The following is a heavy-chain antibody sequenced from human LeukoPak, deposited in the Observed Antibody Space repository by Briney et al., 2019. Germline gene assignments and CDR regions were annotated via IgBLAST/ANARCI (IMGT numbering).Heavy chain of an antibody. CDR2: IWYDGSNK. D-gene: IGHD6-19*01. V-gene: IGHV3-33*08. CDR1: GFTFSSYA. Sequence: PGGSLRLSCAASGFTFSSYAMSWVRQAPGKGLEWVAVIWYDGSNKYYADSVKGRFTISRDNSKNTLYLQMNSLRAEDTAVYYCARALGRWLGYFDYWGQGTLVTVSS. J-gene: IGHJ4*02. CDR3: ARALGRWLGYFDY.